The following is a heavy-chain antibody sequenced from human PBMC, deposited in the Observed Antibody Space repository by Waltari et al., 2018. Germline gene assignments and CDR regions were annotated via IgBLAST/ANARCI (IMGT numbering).Heavy chain of an antibody. J-gene: IGHJ4*02. CDR1: GGTFSSYA. Sequence: QVQLVQSGAEVKKPGSSVKVSCKASGGTFSSYAISWVRQAPGQGLEWMGGIIPIFGTANYAQKFRGRGTMTTDEATSTAYMGLSSLRAEDTAVYYCARGRRGDGDYLDYWGQGTLVTVSS. D-gene: IGHD3-16*01. CDR3: ARGRRGDGDYLDY. V-gene: IGHV1-69*05. CDR2: IIPIFGTA.